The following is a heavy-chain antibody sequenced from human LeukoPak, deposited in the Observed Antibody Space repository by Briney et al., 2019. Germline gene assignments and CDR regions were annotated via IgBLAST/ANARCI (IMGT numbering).Heavy chain of an antibody. D-gene: IGHD4-23*01. CDR1: GFTFSSYW. CDR3: AKDFDTTVVLDAFDM. Sequence: PGGSLRLSCAASGFTFSSYWMHWVRQAPGKGLVWVSRISLDGSNTGYADSVKGRFTISRDHSKNTLYLQMNSLRAEDTAVYYCAKDFDTTVVLDAFDMWGQGTLVAVSS. CDR2: ISLDGSNT. V-gene: IGHV3-74*01. J-gene: IGHJ3*02.